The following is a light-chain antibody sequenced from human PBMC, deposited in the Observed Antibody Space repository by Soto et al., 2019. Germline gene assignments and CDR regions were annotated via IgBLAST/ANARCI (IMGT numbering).Light chain of an antibody. Sequence: EIVMTQSPATLSVSPGERATLSCRASQSVSSNLAWYQQKPGQAPRLLIYGASTRATGIPARFSGSGSGTELTLTISSLQSEDFAVYYCQQYNNWLPYTFGPRTKLEIK. J-gene: IGKJ2*01. CDR1: QSVSSN. CDR3: QQYNNWLPYT. CDR2: GAS. V-gene: IGKV3-15*01.